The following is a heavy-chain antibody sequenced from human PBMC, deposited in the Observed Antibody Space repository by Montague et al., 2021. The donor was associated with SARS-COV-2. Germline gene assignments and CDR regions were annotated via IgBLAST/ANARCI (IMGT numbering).Heavy chain of an antibody. CDR3: VRYSGWFYFDF. J-gene: IGHJ4*02. CDR1: GGSVSSNSVA. CDR2: TYYRSKWYS. D-gene: IGHD6-19*01. Sequence: CAISGGSVSSNSVAWSRIRQSPSRGLEWLGRTYYRSKWYSDYAPSVRGRLTVNPDASKNEFSLELNYVTPEDTAVYYCVRYSGWFYFDFWGQGTLVTVSS. V-gene: IGHV6-1*01.